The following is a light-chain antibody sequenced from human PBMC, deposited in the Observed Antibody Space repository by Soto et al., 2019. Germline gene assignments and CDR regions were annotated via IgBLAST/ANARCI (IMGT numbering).Light chain of an antibody. CDR3: SSYTRSSTVV. CDR1: SSDVGGYNF. Sequence: QSVLTQPASVSGSPGQSITISCTGTSSDVGGYNFVSWYKQHPGKAPKLMIYEVSNRPSGVSNHFSGSKSDNTASLTISGLQAEDEADYYCSSYTRSSTVVFGGGTKLTVL. V-gene: IGLV2-14*01. CDR2: EVS. J-gene: IGLJ2*01.